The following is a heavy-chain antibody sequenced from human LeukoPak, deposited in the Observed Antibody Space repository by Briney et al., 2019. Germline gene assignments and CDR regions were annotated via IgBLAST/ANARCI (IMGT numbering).Heavy chain of an antibody. V-gene: IGHV3-11*04. Sequence: GGSLRLSCVASGFTFSDYYMSWIRQAPGKGLEWVSYISSSGSTIYYADSVKGRFTISRDNAKNSLYLQLNSLRAEDTAVYYCARVSVYYYYMDVWGKGTTVTVSS. CDR2: ISSSGSTI. CDR3: ARVSVYYYYMDV. J-gene: IGHJ6*03. CDR1: GFTFSDYY. D-gene: IGHD3-10*01.